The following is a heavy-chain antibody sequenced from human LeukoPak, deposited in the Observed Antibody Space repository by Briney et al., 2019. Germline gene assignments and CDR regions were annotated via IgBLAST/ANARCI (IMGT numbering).Heavy chain of an antibody. D-gene: IGHD3-22*01. J-gene: IGHJ4*02. CDR1: GGSISSGGYS. CDR3: DRGRDYYDSSGLVY. V-gene: IGHV4-30-4*07. CDR2: IYYSGST. Sequence: SQTLSLTCAVSGGSISSGGYSWSWIRQPPGKGLEWIGYIYYSGSTYYNPSLKSRVTISVDTSKNQFSLKLSSVTPAGTAVYFCDRGRDYYDSSGLVYWGQGTMVTVSS.